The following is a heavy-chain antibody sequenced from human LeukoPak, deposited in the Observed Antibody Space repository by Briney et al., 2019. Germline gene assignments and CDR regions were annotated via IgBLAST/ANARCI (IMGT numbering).Heavy chain of an antibody. J-gene: IGHJ3*02. D-gene: IGHD3-22*01. CDR3: ARLDTYYYDSTPTYAFDI. Sequence: SETLSLTCTVSGGSISSYYWSWIRQPPGKGLEWIGYIYYTGSTNYNPSLKSRVTISVDTSKNQFSLKLSSVTAADTAVYYCARLDTYYYDSTPTYAFDIWGQGTMVTVSS. CDR1: GGSISSYY. V-gene: IGHV4-59*01. CDR2: IYYTGST.